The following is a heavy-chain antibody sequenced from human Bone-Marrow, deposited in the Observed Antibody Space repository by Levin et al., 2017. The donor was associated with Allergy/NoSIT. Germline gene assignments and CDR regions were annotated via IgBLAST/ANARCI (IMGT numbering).Heavy chain of an antibody. CDR1: GGSISSSSYY. D-gene: IGHD4-17*01. J-gene: IGHJ5*02. CDR3: ARDDYGDYVPIGDWFDP. V-gene: IGHV4-39*07. CDR2: IYYSGST. Sequence: ESLKISCTVSGGSISSSSYYWGWIRQPPGKGLEWIGSIYYSGSTYYNPSLKSRVTISVDTSKNQFSLKLSSVTAADTAVYYCARDDYGDYVPIGDWFDPWGQGTLVTVSS.